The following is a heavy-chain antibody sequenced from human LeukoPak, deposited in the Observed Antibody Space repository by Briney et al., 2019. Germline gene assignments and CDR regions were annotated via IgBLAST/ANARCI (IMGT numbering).Heavy chain of an antibody. CDR2: IRYDGSNK. J-gene: IGHJ3*01. Sequence: GGSLRLSCAASGFTFSSYGMHWVRQAPGKGLEWVAFIRYDGSNKYYADSVKGRFTISRDNSKNTLYLQMNSLRAEDTATYFCARRGTDASFSFFDVWGQGTMVTVSS. CDR3: ARRGTDASFSFFDV. D-gene: IGHD1-1*01. V-gene: IGHV3-30*02. CDR1: GFTFSSYG.